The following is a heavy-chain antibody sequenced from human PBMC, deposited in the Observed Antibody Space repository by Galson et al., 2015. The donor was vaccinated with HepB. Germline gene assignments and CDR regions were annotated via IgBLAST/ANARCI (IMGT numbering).Heavy chain of an antibody. Sequence: LTCTVSGGSISSGGYYWSWIRQHPGKGLEWIGYIYYSGSTYYNPSLKGRVTISVDTSKNQFSLKLSSVTAADTAVYYCARERGYPKARFDYWGQGTLVTVSS. V-gene: IGHV4-31*03. CDR1: GGSISSGGYY. CDR3: ARERGYPKARFDY. J-gene: IGHJ4*02. D-gene: IGHD5-18*01. CDR2: IYYSGST.